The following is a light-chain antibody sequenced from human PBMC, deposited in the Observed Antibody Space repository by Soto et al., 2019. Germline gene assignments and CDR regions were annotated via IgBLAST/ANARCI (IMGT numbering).Light chain of an antibody. J-gene: IGKJ4*01. CDR3: QKYNSAPLT. CDR1: QGISNY. V-gene: IGKV1-27*01. CDR2: AAS. Sequence: DIRMTQSPSSLSASVGDRVTITCRASQGISNYLAWYQQKPGKVPKLLIYAASTLQSGVPSRFSGSGSGTDFTLTISSLKPEDVATYYCQKYNSAPLTFGGGTKVEIK.